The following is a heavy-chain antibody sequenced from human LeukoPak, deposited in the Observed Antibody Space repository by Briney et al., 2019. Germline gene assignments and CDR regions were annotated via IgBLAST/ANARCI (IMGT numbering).Heavy chain of an antibody. CDR1: GLTFSTYS. CDR3: ARAGDYGSGTFRWRHFDY. D-gene: IGHD3-10*01. Sequence: GGSLRLSCAASGLTFSTYSMHWVRQAPGKGLEWVAVISYDGSTKYYADSVKGRFTISRDNSKNTLYLQMNSLRTEDTAVFYCARAGDYGSGTFRWRHFDYWGQGTLVTVSS. J-gene: IGHJ4*02. V-gene: IGHV3-30*04. CDR2: ISYDGSTK.